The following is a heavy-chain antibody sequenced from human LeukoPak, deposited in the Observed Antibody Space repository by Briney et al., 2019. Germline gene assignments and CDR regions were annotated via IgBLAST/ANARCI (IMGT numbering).Heavy chain of an antibody. J-gene: IGHJ6*04. V-gene: IGHV3-13*05. Sequence: GGSLRLSCASSGFTFSSYDMHWVRQATGKGLEWVSGIGTTGDPSYPGSVKGRFTISRENAKSSLYLQMNSLRAEDTAVYYCAKGTTGYGSGYGMDVWGKGTTVTVSS. CDR3: AKGTTGYGSGYGMDV. CDR1: GFTFSSYD. D-gene: IGHD3-10*01. CDR2: IGTTGDP.